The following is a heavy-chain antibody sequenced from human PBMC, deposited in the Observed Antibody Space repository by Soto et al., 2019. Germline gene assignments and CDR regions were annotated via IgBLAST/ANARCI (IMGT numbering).Heavy chain of an antibody. CDR3: AREGGVYYYDSSIDY. CDR2: INHSGST. J-gene: IGHJ4*02. V-gene: IGHV4-34*01. CDR1: GGSFSGYY. Sequence: SETLSLTCAVYGGSFSGYYWSWIRQPPGKGLEWIGEINHSGSTNYNPSLKSRVTISVDTSKNQFSLKLSSVTAADTAVYYCAREGGVYYYDSSIDYWGQGTLVTVSS. D-gene: IGHD3-22*01.